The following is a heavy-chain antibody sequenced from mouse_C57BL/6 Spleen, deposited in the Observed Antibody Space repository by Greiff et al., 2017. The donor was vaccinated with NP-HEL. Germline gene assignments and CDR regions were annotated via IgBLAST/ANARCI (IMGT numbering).Heavy chain of an antibody. J-gene: IGHJ4*01. Sequence: QVQLKESGAELAKPGASVKLSCKASGYTFTSYWMHWVKQRPGQGLEWIGYINPSSGYTKYNQKFKDKATLTADKSSSTAYLQLSSLTYEDSAVYYCARLPVITTVVADAMDYWGQGTSVTVSS. V-gene: IGHV1-7*01. CDR1: GYTFTSYW. CDR2: INPSSGYT. CDR3: ARLPVITTVVADAMDY. D-gene: IGHD1-1*01.